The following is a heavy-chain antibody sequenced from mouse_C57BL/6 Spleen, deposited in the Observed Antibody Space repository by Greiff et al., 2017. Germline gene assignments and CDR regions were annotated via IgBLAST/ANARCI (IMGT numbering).Heavy chain of an antibody. V-gene: IGHV2-6-1*01. CDR2: IWSDGST. D-gene: IGHD1-1*01. CDR3: ARHLYYYGNAMDY. Sequence: QVQLVESGPGLVAPSQSLSITCTVSGFSLTSYGVHWVRQPPGKGLEWLVVIWSDGSTTYNTALKSRLSISKDNSKSQVFLKMNSLQTDDTAMYYCARHLYYYGNAMDYWGQGTSVTVSS. CDR1: GFSLTSYG. J-gene: IGHJ4*01.